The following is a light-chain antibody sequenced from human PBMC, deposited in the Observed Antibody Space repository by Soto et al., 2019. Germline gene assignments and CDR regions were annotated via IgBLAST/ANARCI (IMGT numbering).Light chain of an antibody. CDR2: EVS. V-gene: IGLV2-14*01. J-gene: IGLJ1*01. Sequence: QSVLTQPASVSGSPGQSITMSFTGTSSDVGSYDFVSWYQQHPGKAPKLLIYEVSNRPSGVSARFSGSKSDNTASLTISGLQAADEADYYCSSYSSSTVRYVFGSGTKVTVL. CDR3: SSYSSSTVRYV. CDR1: SSDVGSYDF.